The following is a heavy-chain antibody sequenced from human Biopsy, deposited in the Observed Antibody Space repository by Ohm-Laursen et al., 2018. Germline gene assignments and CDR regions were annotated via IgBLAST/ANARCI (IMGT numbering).Heavy chain of an antibody. Sequence: VSSEKVSCKPSGGSFSSYAISWARQAPGQGLEWMGGIIPFFGTPNYAQMFQGRVTITADTSTSTAYMELSSLRSDDTAVYYCARGRRLPAAISSYYYAMDVWGQGTTVTVSS. CDR2: IIPFFGTP. CDR3: ARGRRLPAAISSYYYAMDV. J-gene: IGHJ6*02. CDR1: GGSFSSYA. D-gene: IGHD2-2*01. V-gene: IGHV1-69*06.